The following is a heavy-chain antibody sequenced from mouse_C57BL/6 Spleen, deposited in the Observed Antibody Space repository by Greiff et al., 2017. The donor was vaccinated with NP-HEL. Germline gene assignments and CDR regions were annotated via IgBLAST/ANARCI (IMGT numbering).Heavy chain of an antibody. J-gene: IGHJ4*01. CDR2: IFPGSGST. CDR3: SRRIYYGNYRYAMDY. V-gene: IGHV1-9*01. D-gene: IGHD2-1*01. CDR1: GYTFTGYW. Sequence: QVQLQQSGAELMKPGASVKLSCKASGYTFTGYWIDWVKQRPGHGLEWIGVIFPGSGSTNYNAKFKGKAPFTVDTSSNTAYMQLSSLTTEDSAIYYYSRRIYYGNYRYAMDYWGQGTSVTVSS.